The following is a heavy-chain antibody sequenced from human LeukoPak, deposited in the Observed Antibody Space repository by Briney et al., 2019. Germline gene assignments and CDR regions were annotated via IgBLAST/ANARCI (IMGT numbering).Heavy chain of an antibody. V-gene: IGHV3-33*01. CDR2: IWYDGSDK. Sequence: GGSLRPSCAASGFTFSSYAMHWVRQAPGKGLEWVAVIWYDGSDKYYADSVKGRFTLSRDNSKNTLYLQMNSLRAEDTAVYYCARVAGSGSYYSATLDYWGQGTLVTVSS. D-gene: IGHD3-10*01. J-gene: IGHJ4*02. CDR3: ARVAGSGSYYSATLDY. CDR1: GFTFSSYA.